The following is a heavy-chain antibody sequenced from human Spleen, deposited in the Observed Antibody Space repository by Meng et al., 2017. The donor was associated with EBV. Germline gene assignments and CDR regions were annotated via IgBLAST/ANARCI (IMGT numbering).Heavy chain of an antibody. V-gene: IGHV4-34*01. CDR3: ASQRTTVTSSDY. Sequence: QVQLQQWGEGLLKPSETLSLTCAVYGGSFSGYYWSWIRQPPGKGLEWIGEINHSGSTNYNPSLKSRVTISVDTSKNQFSLKLSSVTAADTAVYYCASQRTTVTSSDYWGQGTLVTVAS. J-gene: IGHJ4*02. D-gene: IGHD4-11*01. CDR2: INHSGST. CDR1: GGSFSGYY.